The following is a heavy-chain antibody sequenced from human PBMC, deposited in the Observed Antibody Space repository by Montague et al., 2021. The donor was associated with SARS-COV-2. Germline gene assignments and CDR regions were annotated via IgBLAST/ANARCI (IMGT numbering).Heavy chain of an antibody. V-gene: IGHV3-23*05. Sequence: SLRLSCAASGFTFSSYAMSWVRQAPGKGLKWVSGIVNNGRKSFYADSVKGRFVISRDNSDKMVYLQLNSLRAEDTAIYYCAKETAAIGNPLFDSWG. CDR3: AKETAAIGNPLFDS. CDR1: GFTFSSYA. J-gene: IGHJ4*01. D-gene: IGHD4-23*01. CDR2: IVNNGRKS.